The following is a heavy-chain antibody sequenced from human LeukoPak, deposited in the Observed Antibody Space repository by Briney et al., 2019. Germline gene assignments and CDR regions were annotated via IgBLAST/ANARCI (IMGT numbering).Heavy chain of an antibody. CDR1: GYIFTDYY. D-gene: IGHD2-15*01. CDR2: INANSGGT. Sequence: GASVKVSCKTSGYIFTDYYMHWVRQAPGQGLEWMGRINANSGGTNYAQKFQGRVSLTRDTSISTAYMELSSLRSDDTAVYYCARAARYCSGGTCLYYFDYWGQGTFVTVSS. J-gene: IGHJ4*02. CDR3: ARAARYCSGGTCLYYFDY. V-gene: IGHV1-2*06.